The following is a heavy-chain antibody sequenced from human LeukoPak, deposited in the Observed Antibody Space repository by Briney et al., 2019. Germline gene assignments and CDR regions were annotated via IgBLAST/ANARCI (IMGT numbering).Heavy chain of an antibody. J-gene: IGHJ5*02. D-gene: IGHD6-19*01. Sequence: SETLSLTCSVSGYSIRSGYYWGWIRQSPGKGLEWIGSVYLSGATYYNPSLRSRATVSVDTSENQFSLKLTSVTAADTAVYYCAKGGIAVDKHLFGPWGQGTLVTVSS. CDR3: AKGGIAVDKHLFGP. V-gene: IGHV4-38-2*02. CDR2: VYLSGAT. CDR1: GYSIRSGYY.